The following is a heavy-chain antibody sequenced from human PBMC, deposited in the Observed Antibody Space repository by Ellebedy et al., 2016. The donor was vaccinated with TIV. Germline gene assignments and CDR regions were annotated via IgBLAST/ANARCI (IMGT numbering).Heavy chain of an antibody. V-gene: IGHV3-21*01. D-gene: IGHD4-17*01. J-gene: IGHJ3*02. CDR2: ISSSSSYI. Sequence: GGSLRLSCAASGFTFSSYSMNWVRQAPGKGLEWVSSISSSSSYIYYADSVKGRFTISRDNAKNSLYLQVNSLRAEDTAVYYCAGSPDTVTRRSGAFDIWGQGTMVTVSS. CDR1: GFTFSSYS. CDR3: AGSPDTVTRRSGAFDI.